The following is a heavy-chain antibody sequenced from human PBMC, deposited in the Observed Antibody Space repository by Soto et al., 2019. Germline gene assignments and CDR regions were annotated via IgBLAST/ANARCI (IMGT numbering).Heavy chain of an antibody. CDR2: ISSSTTYI. D-gene: IGHD3-22*01. CDR3: ARDFDSSGYYGPVGAFDI. J-gene: IGHJ3*02. CDR1: RFTFSSYT. Sequence: AGGSLRLSCSASRFTFSSYTMNWVRQAPGKGLEWVSSISSSTTYIYYADSVKGRFTISRDNAKNSLYLQVNSLRAEDTAVYYCARDFDSSGYYGPVGAFDIWGQGTMVTVS. V-gene: IGHV3-21*03.